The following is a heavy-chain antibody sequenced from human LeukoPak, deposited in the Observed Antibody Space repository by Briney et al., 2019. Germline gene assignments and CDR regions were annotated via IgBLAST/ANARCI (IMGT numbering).Heavy chain of an antibody. V-gene: IGHV3-74*01. CDR2: IKSDGST. J-gene: IGHJ1*01. Sequence: GGSLRLSCTASGFTFSSYWMHWVRQAPRQGLVWVSRIKSDGSTNYSDSAKDRFTISRDNAKNTVSLQMNSLRAEDTGVYFCARAPSEIGGYYPEYFRHWGQGTLVTVSS. CDR3: ARAPSEIGGYYPEYFRH. CDR1: GFTFSSYW. D-gene: IGHD3-22*01.